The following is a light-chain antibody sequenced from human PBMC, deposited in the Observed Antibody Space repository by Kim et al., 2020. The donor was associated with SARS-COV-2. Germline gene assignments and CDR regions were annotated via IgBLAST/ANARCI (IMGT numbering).Light chain of an antibody. CDR2: GNS. Sequence: QSVLTQPPSVSGAPGQRVTISCTGSSSNIGAGYDVHWYKPLPGTAPKLLIYGNSNRPSGVPDRFSGSKSGTSASLAITGLQAEDEADYYGQSYDSSLSGSVFGGGTQLTVL. CDR1: SSNIGAGYD. CDR3: QSYDSSLSGSV. J-gene: IGLJ2*01. V-gene: IGLV1-40*01.